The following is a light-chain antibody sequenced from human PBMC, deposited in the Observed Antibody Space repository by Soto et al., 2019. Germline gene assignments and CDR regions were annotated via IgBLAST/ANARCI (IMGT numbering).Light chain of an antibody. Sequence: QSALTQPPSASGSPGQSVTISCTGTSSDVGGYNYVSWYQQHPGKAPKLLIYEVSKWPSGVPDRFSGSKSSNTASLTVSGLQAEDEADYYCSSYAGSNKVMFGGGTKLTVL. CDR2: EVS. CDR1: SSDVGGYNY. V-gene: IGLV2-8*01. CDR3: SSYAGSNKVM. J-gene: IGLJ3*02.